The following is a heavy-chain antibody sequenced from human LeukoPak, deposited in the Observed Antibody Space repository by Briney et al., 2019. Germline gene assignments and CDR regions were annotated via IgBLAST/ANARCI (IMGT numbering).Heavy chain of an antibody. CDR2: IKQDGSEK. V-gene: IGHV3-7*01. D-gene: IGHD2-8*01. CDR3: ARVSCTNGVCYGFDY. CDR1: GFHFRRFW. Sequence: GSLRLSFSASGFHFRRFWISLVRQAPGKGVGGVANIKQDGSEKYYVDSVKGRFTISRDNAKNSLYLQMNSLRGEDTAVFYCARVSCTNGVCYGFDYWGQGTLVTVSS. J-gene: IGHJ4*02.